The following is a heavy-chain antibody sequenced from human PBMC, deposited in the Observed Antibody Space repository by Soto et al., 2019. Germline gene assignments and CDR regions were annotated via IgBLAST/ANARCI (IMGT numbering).Heavy chain of an antibody. CDR1: GYRFTSYW. V-gene: IGHV5-51*01. CDR2: IYPGDSDT. D-gene: IGHD6-13*01. Sequence: GESLKISCKGSGYRFTSYWISWVRQMPGKGLEWMGIIYPGDSDTRYSPSFQGQVTISADKSISTAYLQWSSLKASDTAMYYCARTAAAGKYYYGTDVWGQGTTVTVSS. CDR3: ARTAAAGKYYYGTDV. J-gene: IGHJ6*02.